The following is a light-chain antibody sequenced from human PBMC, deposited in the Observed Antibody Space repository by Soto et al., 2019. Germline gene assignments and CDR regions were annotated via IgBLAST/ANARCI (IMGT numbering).Light chain of an antibody. CDR2: GTS. J-gene: IGKJ1*01. Sequence: EIVLTQSPDTLSLSPGERATLSCRASQSVSSSYLAWYQQPPGQAPRLLIYGTSNRATGLPDRFSGSGSGTDFPLTISRLEPEDSAVYYCQQYGNSRGTFGQGTKVEIK. CDR1: QSVSSSY. V-gene: IGKV3-20*01. CDR3: QQYGNSRGT.